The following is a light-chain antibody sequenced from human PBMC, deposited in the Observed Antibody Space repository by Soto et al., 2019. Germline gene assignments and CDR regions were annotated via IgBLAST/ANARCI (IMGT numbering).Light chain of an antibody. J-gene: IGKJ2*01. CDR2: DAS. Sequence: DIQMTQSPSSLSASVGDTFSITGQASQHITNYLNSYRHKPGKAPELLIYDASSLESGVPSRFSASGSGTAFPFTITSLQPEDFATFYCQQYDSFPYTFGQGTKREIK. CDR3: QQYDSFPYT. V-gene: IGKV1-33*01. CDR1: QHITNY.